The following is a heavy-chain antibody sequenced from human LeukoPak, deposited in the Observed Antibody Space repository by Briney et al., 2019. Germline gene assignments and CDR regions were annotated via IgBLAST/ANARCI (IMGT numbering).Heavy chain of an antibody. Sequence: GGSLRLSCAASGFTSSSYEMNWVRQAPGKGLEWVLYISSSGSTIYYADSVKGRFTISRDNAKNSLYLQMNSLRAEDTAVYYCARGSYRPDYWGQGTLVTVSS. CDR1: GFTSSSYE. CDR3: ARGSYRPDY. V-gene: IGHV3-48*03. CDR2: ISSSGSTI. D-gene: IGHD1-26*01. J-gene: IGHJ4*02.